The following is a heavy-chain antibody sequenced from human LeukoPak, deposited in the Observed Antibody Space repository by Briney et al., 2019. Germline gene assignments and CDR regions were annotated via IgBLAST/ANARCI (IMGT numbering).Heavy chain of an antibody. V-gene: IGHV4-59*01. CDR2: IYYSGST. CDR3: ARAPRLSIAARAYMDV. Sequence: SETLSLTCTVSGGSISSYYWSWIRQPPGKGLEWIGYIYYSGSTNYNPSLKSRVTISVDTSKNQFSLKLSSVTAADTAVYYCARAPRLSIAARAYMDVWGKGTTVTVSS. D-gene: IGHD6-6*01. J-gene: IGHJ6*03. CDR1: GGSISSYY.